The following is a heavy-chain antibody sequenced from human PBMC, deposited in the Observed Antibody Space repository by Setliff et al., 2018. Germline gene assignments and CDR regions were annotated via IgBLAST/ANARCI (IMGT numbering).Heavy chain of an antibody. CDR2: ISGGGSRT. V-gene: IGHV3-23*01. CDR1: GFTFSSYA. Sequence: GGSLRLSCAASGFTFSSYAMNWVRQAPGKGLEWVSFISGGGSRTYYADSVKGRVTISRDNSKNTLYLQMNSLRPEDTAVYYCARTCSGSGCYAGLESWGQGTPVTVSS. CDR3: ARTCSGSGCYAGLES. D-gene: IGHD2-15*01. J-gene: IGHJ4*02.